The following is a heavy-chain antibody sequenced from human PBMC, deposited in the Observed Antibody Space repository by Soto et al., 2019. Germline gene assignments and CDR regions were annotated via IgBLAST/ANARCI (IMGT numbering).Heavy chain of an antibody. D-gene: IGHD6-19*01. V-gene: IGHV3-33*01. J-gene: IGHJ4*02. CDR3: ARDEYSSGCFDY. Sequence: VQLVESGGGVVQPGRSLRLSCAASGFTFSSYGMHWVRQAPGKGLEWVAVIWYDGSNKYYADSVKGRFTISRDNSKNTLYLQMNSLRAEDTAVYYCARDEYSSGCFDYWGQGTLVTVSS. CDR2: IWYDGSNK. CDR1: GFTFSSYG.